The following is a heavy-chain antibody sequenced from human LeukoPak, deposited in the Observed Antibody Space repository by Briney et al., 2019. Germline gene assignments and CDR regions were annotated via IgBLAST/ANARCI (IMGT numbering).Heavy chain of an antibody. J-gene: IGHJ4*02. CDR2: ISSGGSTL. V-gene: IGHV3-11*01. D-gene: IGHD6-13*01. CDR1: EFAFSNYY. Sequence: PGGSLRLSCAASEFAFSNYYMSWIRQAPGKGLEWVSYISSGGSTLYYADSVKGRFTVSRDNAKNSLSLQMNSLRAEDTAVYYCASSVAAAGTWNYWGQGTLVTVSS. CDR3: ASSVAAAGTWNY.